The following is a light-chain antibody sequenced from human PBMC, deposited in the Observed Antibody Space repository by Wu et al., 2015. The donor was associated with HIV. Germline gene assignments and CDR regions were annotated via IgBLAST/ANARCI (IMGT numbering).Light chain of an antibody. CDR2: GAS. CDR3: QQYGSSPKS. Sequence: EIVLTQSPGILSLSPGERASLSCRASQSVNNNYLAWYQQKSGQAPRLLIYGASTRATGTPAKFSGSGSGTDFTLTISRLEPEDFALYYCQQYGSSPKSFGLGDQAGDQT. J-gene: IGKJ2*03. CDR1: QSVNNNY. V-gene: IGKV3-20*01.